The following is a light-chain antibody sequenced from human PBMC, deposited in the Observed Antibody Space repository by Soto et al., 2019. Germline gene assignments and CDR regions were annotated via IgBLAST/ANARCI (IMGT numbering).Light chain of an antibody. CDR1: QSVNQK. Sequence: EIVWTQSPASLSVSPGERATLSCRASQSVNQKLGWYQQKPGQAPRLLIYVASYRATGIPARFSGSGSGTEYTLTISNLQAEDFAVYYCQQFNNWPHTFGQGTRLEI. J-gene: IGKJ5*01. CDR2: VAS. CDR3: QQFNNWPHT. V-gene: IGKV3-15*01.